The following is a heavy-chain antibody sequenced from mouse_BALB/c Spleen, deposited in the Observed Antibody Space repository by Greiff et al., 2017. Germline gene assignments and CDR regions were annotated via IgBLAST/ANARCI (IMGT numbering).Heavy chain of an antibody. D-gene: IGHD4-1*01. CDR1: GFTFSSYA. Sequence: EVKLMESGGGLVKPGGSLKLSCAASGFTFSSYAMSWVRQTPEKRLEWVASISSGGSTYYPDSVKGRFTISRDNARNILYLQMSSLRSEDTAMYYCAREGTGDYAMDYWGQGTSVTVSS. V-gene: IGHV5-6-5*01. J-gene: IGHJ4*01. CDR3: AREGTGDYAMDY. CDR2: ISSGGST.